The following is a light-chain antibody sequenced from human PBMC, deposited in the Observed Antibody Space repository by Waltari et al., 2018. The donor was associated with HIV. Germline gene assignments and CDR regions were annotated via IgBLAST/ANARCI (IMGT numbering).Light chain of an antibody. CDR2: SNN. J-gene: IGLJ2*01. Sequence: QTVLTHAPSASRTPRQRVTPSRSGTGSNVGVNFVSWYQQLPGMAPKLLIYSNNERPSRVPDRFSGSKSCTSASLAISGLRSEDEAVYFCAAWDDSVSGWAFGEGTKVTVL. CDR3: AAWDDSVSGWA. V-gene: IGLV1-47*01. CDR1: GSNVGVNF.